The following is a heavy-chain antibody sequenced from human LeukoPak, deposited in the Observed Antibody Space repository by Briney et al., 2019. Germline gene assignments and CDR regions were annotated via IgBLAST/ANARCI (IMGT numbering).Heavy chain of an antibody. Sequence: GGYLRLSCAASGFTFSSYEMNWVRQAPGKGLEWVSYMSSSGSTIYYADSVKGRFTISRDNAKNSLYLQMNSLRAEDTAVYYCAATLYGSGSYGGFDYWGQGTLVTVSS. CDR2: MSSSGSTI. V-gene: IGHV3-48*03. J-gene: IGHJ4*02. D-gene: IGHD3-10*01. CDR1: GFTFSSYE. CDR3: AATLYGSGSYGGFDY.